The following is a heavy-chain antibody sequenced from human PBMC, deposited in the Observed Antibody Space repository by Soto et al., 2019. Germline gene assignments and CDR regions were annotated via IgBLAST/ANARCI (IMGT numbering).Heavy chain of an antibody. V-gene: IGHV3-30*18. D-gene: IGHD6-19*01. CDR2: ILYDGSKK. J-gene: IGHJ6*02. Sequence: GGSLRLSCAASGFTFSSYGMHWVRQAPGKGLEWVAVILYDGSKKYYADSVKGRFTISRDNSKNTLYLQMSSLGAEETALYYCVKDGSSGWPYFDDMDVWGQGTTVTVSS. CDR3: VKDGSSGWPYFDDMDV. CDR1: GFTFSSYG.